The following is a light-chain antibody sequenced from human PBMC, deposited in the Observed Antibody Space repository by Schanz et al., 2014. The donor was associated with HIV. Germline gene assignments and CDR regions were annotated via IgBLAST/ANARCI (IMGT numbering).Light chain of an antibody. V-gene: IGKV3-11*01. Sequence: EIVLTQSPGTLSLFPGERATLSCRASQYIGSFLAWYQQRPGQAPRLLIYDVSTRAPGVPAKFTGSGFGTDFTLSISNLQPEDSAVYFCQQRDNWPLFSFGQGTKLQIK. CDR1: QYIGSF. J-gene: IGKJ2*01. CDR3: QQRDNWPLFS. CDR2: DVS.